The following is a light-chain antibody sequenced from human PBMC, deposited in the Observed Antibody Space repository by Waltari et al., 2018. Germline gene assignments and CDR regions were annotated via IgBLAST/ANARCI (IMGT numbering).Light chain of an antibody. CDR2: RNK. J-gene: IGLJ3*02. Sequence: QSVLTQPPSASGTPGQRVTISCSGSRSNIGNNYVYWYHQLPGTAPKLLIYRNKQRHSGVPDRCSGSKYGTSASLAISGLRSADEADYYCAVWDDSLSGRVFGGGTKVTVL. CDR1: RSNIGNNY. CDR3: AVWDDSLSGRV. V-gene: IGLV1-47*01.